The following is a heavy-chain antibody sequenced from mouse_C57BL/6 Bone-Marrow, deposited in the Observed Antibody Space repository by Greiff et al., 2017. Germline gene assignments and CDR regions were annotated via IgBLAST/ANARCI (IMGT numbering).Heavy chain of an antibody. Sequence: EVQLQQSGPELVKPGASVKISCKASGYSFTDYNMNWVKQSNGKSLEWIGVINPNYGTTSYNQKFKGKATLTVDQSSCTSYMQLNSLTSEVSAVYYGARGYDYDDAMDDRGQGTSVADTS. CDR3: ARGYDYDDAMDD. J-gene: IGHJ4*01. V-gene: IGHV1-39*01. CDR1: GYSFTDYN. D-gene: IGHD2-4*01. CDR2: INPNYGTT.